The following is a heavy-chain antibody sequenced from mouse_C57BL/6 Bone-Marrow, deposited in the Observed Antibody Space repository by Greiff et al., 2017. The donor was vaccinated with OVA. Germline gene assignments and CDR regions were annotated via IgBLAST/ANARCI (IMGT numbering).Heavy chain of an antibody. Sequence: EVKLVESGGGLVQPKGSLKLSCAASGFSFNTYAMNWVRQAPGKGLEWVARIRSKSNNYATYYADSVKDRFTISRDDSESMLYLQMNNLKTEDTAMYYCVRHPNWDENAMDYWGQGTSVTVSS. CDR1: GFSFNTYA. J-gene: IGHJ4*01. V-gene: IGHV10-1*01. CDR2: IRSKSNNYAT. CDR3: VRHPNWDENAMDY. D-gene: IGHD4-1*01.